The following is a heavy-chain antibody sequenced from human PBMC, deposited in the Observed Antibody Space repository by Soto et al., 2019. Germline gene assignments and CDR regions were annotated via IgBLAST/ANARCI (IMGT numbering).Heavy chain of an antibody. CDR3: ATSNWFDP. V-gene: IGHV4-39*01. Sequence: QLQLQESGPGLVKPSETLSLTCTVSGGSISSRGYYWGWIRHPPGKGLGWIGTIYYSVSTYYNPSLKSRVTISVDTSKNQFSLKLSSVTAADTAVYYCATSNWFDPWGQGTLVTVSS. CDR2: IYYSVST. J-gene: IGHJ5*02. CDR1: GGSISSRGYY.